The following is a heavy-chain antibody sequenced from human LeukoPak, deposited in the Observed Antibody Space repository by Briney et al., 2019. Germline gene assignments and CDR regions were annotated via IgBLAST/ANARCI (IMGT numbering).Heavy chain of an antibody. CDR2: IYHSGST. Sequence: PSQTLSLTRAVSGGSISSGGYSWSWIRQPPGKGLEWIGYIYHSGSTYYNPSLKSRVTISVDRSKTQFSLKLSPVTAADTAVYYCARARVPIAAAGTGWFDPWGQGTLVTVSS. CDR3: ARARVPIAAAGTGWFDP. J-gene: IGHJ5*02. D-gene: IGHD6-13*01. V-gene: IGHV4-30-2*01. CDR1: GGSISSGGYS.